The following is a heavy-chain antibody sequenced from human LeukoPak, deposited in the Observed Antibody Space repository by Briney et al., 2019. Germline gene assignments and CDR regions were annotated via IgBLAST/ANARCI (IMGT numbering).Heavy chain of an antibody. Sequence: GGSLRLSCAASGFSFSSYAVSWVRQAPGKGLEWVSGISDGGSRTYYADSVKGRFTISRDNAKDSLFLQMNSLRAEDTAIYYCARDPRIYCTNGICRDDYFDNWGQGTLVTVSP. D-gene: IGHD2-8*01. J-gene: IGHJ4*02. V-gene: IGHV3-23*01. CDR2: ISDGGSRT. CDR1: GFSFSSYA. CDR3: ARDPRIYCTNGICRDDYFDN.